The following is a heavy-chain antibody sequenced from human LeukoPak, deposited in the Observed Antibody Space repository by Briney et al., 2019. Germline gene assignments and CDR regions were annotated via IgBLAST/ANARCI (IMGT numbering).Heavy chain of an antibody. J-gene: IGHJ4*02. V-gene: IGHV3-48*04. CDR1: GFTFSSYS. CDR3: ARDLWEFEQWLARGEIDY. Sequence: GGSLRLSCAASGFTFSSYSMNWVRQAPGKGLEWVSYISSSSSTIYYADSVKGRFTISRDNAKNSLYLQMNSLRAEDTAVYYCARDLWEFEQWLARGEIDYWGQGTLVTVSS. D-gene: IGHD6-19*01. CDR2: ISSSSSTI.